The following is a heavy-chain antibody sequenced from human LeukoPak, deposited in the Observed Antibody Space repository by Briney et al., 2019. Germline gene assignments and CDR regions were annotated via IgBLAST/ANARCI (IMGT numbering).Heavy chain of an antibody. J-gene: IGHJ4*02. CDR2: INPNSGGT. CDR1: VYTFTGYY. CDR3: ARGISRYFDWLSYFDS. V-gene: IGHV1-2*02. D-gene: IGHD3-9*01. Sequence: ASVKVSCKASVYTFTGYYLHGVRQAPGQGLECMAWINPNSGGTNYAQKIQGRVTMTRDTSISTAYMELCTLRSDDTAVYYCARGISRYFDWLSYFDSWGQGTLVTVSP.